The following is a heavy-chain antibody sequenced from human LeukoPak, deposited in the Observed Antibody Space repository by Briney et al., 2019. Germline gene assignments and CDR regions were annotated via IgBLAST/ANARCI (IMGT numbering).Heavy chain of an antibody. CDR2: IYYSGST. D-gene: IGHD4-23*01. CDR1: GGSISSSSYY. CDR3: ARHPGWGSKDGISDY. V-gene: IGHV4-39*01. Sequence: PSETLSLTCTVSGGSISSSSYYWGWIRQPPGKGLEWIGSIYYSGSTYYNPSLKSRVTISVDTSKNQFSLKPSSVTAADTAVYYCARHPGWGSKDGISDYWGQGTLVTVSS. J-gene: IGHJ4*02.